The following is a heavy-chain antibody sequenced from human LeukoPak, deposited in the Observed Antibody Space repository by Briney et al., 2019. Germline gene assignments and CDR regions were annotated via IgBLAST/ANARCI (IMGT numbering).Heavy chain of an antibody. D-gene: IGHD6-19*01. J-gene: IGHJ6*02. CDR1: GDSVSSNNAA. CDR2: AYYRSKWFN. V-gene: IGHV6-1*01. Sequence: SQTLSLTCTISGDSVSSNNAAWNWIRQSPSRGLEWLGSAYYRSKWFNDYAVSVKSRITITSDTSKNQFSLQLNSVTPEDTAVYYCARTRYSSGGAYYYGVDVWGQGTTVTVSS. CDR3: ARTRYSSGGAYYYGVDV.